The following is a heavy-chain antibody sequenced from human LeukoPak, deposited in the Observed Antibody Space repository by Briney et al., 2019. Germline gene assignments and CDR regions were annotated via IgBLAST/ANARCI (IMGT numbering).Heavy chain of an antibody. CDR1: GGSISSYY. D-gene: IGHD3-22*01. Sequence: PSETLSLTCTVSGGSISSYYWSWIRQPAGKGLEWIGRIYTSGSTNYNPSLKSRVTMSVDTSKNQFSLKLSSVTAADTAVYYCARLRHDSSGYYHFDYWGQGTLVTASS. CDR2: IYTSGST. J-gene: IGHJ4*02. CDR3: ARLRHDSSGYYHFDY. V-gene: IGHV4-4*07.